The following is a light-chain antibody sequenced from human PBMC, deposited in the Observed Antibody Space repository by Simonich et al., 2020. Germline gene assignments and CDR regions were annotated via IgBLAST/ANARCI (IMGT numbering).Light chain of an antibody. J-gene: IGKJ2*01. V-gene: IGKV1-5*03. CDR1: HSISRW. CDR3: QQYNSYSPYT. Sequence: DIQMTQSPSTLSASVGDRVTITCRARHSISRWLAWYQQKPGKDPKLLIYKAYSLESGVPSRFSGSGSVTEFTLTISSLQPDDFATYYCQQYNSYSPYTFGQGTKLEIK. CDR2: KAY.